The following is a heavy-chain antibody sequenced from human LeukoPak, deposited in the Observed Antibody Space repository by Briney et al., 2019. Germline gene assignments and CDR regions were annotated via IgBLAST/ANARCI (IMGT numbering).Heavy chain of an antibody. D-gene: IGHD3-3*01. V-gene: IGHV1-58*02. CDR3: AAQRGASLHDFWSTRLFDP. Sequence: SVKVSCKASGFTFHTSAMHWVRQARGQRLEWIGWIVLGSGNTVYSHKFHDRVIITRDMSTSTVYMELDSLGSKDTAVYYCAAQRGASLHDFWSTRLFDPWGQGTLVTVSS. CDR1: GFTFHTSA. CDR2: IVLGSGNT. J-gene: IGHJ5*02.